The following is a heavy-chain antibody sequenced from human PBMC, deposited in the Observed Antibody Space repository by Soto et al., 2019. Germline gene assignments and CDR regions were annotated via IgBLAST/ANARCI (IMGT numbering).Heavy chain of an antibody. V-gene: IGHV3-48*03. CDR2: ITGGGTTI. J-gene: IGHJ4*02. Sequence: GGSLRLSCAASGFTFSSHEMNWVRQAPGKGLEWVSHITGGGTTIYYAGSVRGRFTTSRDNAKSSLNLHMNSLRAEDTAVYYCARGYSGGWSRGGYFDYWGQGILVTVSS. CDR1: GFTFSSHE. CDR3: ARGYSGGWSRGGYFDY. D-gene: IGHD6-19*01.